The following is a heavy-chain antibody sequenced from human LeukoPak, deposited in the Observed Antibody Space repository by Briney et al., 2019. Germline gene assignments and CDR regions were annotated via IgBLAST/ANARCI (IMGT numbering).Heavy chain of an antibody. CDR3: AKVMDIVVVPAALNFDY. V-gene: IGHV3-23*01. CDR2: ISGSGGST. J-gene: IGHJ4*02. D-gene: IGHD2-2*03. Sequence: GVSLRLSCAASGFTFSSYAMSWVRQAPGKGLEWVSAISGSGGSTYYADSVKGRSTISRDNSKNTLYLQMNSLRAEDTAVYYCAKVMDIVVVPAALNFDYWGQGTLVTVSS. CDR1: GFTFSSYA.